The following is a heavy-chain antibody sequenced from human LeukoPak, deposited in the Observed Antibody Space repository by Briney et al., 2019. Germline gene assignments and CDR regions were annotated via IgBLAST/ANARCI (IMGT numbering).Heavy chain of an antibody. D-gene: IGHD6-13*01. CDR2: INPDGSST. CDR1: AVTFSSYW. CDR3: ATPGIRDQYDFDS. V-gene: IGHV3-74*01. J-gene: IGHJ4*02. Sequence: GGSLRLSCAASAVTFSSYWMHWVRQAPGKGLVWVSRINPDGSSTNYADSVKGRFTISRDNVKNTLYLQMKSLRAEDTAVYYCATPGIRDQYDFDSWGQGTLVTVSS.